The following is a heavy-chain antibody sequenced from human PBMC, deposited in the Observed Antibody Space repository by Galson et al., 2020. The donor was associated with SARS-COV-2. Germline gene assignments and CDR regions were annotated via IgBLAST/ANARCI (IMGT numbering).Heavy chain of an antibody. D-gene: IGHD3-10*01. V-gene: IGHV4-34*01. J-gene: IGHJ6*03. CDR1: GGSFSGYP. CDR2: INFGGNA. CDR3: ARGHRGVVPSPVLGLGPFYSYHFMDV. Sequence: SETLSLTCAVYGGSFSGYPWTWIRQPPGKGLEWIGEINFGGNAKYNPSLRSRVTLSVDTSKNQFSLSLRSVTAADTGLYYCARGHRGVVPSPVLGLGPFYSYHFMDVWGRGTTVTVSS.